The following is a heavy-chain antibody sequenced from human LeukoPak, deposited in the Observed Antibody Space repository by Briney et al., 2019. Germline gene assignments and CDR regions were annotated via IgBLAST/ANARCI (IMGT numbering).Heavy chain of an antibody. J-gene: IGHJ4*02. Sequence: GGSLRLSCAASGFTFSNNWMHWVRHAPGKGLVWVSRINSDGRTTTYADSVKGRFTISRDNAKNTLYLQMNSLRAEDTAVYYCAMIKEGWGQGALVTVSS. D-gene: IGHD3-22*01. V-gene: IGHV3-74*01. CDR3: AMIKEG. CDR2: INSDGRTT. CDR1: GFTFSNNW.